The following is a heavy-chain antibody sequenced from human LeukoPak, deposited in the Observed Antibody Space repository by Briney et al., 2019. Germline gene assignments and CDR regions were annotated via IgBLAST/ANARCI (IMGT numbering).Heavy chain of an antibody. CDR3: ARDAYYYDSSSYYRNAFDI. Sequence: GGSLRLSCTASGFTFSDYYMSWIRQAPGKGLEWLSYIYGIDSTISYAASVKGRFTISRDNAKNSLYLQMNSLRAEDTAVYYCARDAYYYDSSSYYRNAFDIWGQGTVVTVSS. V-gene: IGHV3-11*01. CDR2: IYGIDSTI. J-gene: IGHJ3*02. D-gene: IGHD3-22*01. CDR1: GFTFSDYY.